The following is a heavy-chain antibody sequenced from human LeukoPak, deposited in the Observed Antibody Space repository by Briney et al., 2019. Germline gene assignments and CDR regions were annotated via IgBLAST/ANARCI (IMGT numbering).Heavy chain of an antibody. CDR3: AREVSGSYDY. V-gene: IGHV3-53*01. CDR1: GFTVSSNY. D-gene: IGHD1-26*01. J-gene: IGHJ4*02. CDR2: VYSGGSK. Sequence: GGSLRLSCAASGFTVSSNYMSWVRQAPGKGLEWVSVVYSGGSKYYADSVKGRFTISRDNSKNTLYLQMNSLRAEDTAVYYCAREVSGSYDYWGQGTLVTVSS.